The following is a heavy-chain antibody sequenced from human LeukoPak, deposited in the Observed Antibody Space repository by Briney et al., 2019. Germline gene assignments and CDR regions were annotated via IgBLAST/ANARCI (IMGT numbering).Heavy chain of an antibody. J-gene: IGHJ4*02. CDR2: IIPIFGTA. D-gene: IGHD3-10*02. CDR1: GYTFTSYG. Sequence: SVKVSCKASGYTFTSYGISWVRQAPGQGLEWMGGIIPIFGTANYAQKFQGRVTITADESTSTAYMELSSLRSEDTAVYYCARSRLFDSYFDYWGQGTLVTVSS. V-gene: IGHV1-69*13. CDR3: ARSRLFDSYFDY.